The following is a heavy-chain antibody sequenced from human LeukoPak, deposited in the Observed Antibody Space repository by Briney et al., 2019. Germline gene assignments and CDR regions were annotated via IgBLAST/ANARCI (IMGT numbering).Heavy chain of an antibody. J-gene: IGHJ4*02. CDR2: ISGRGDSA. CDR1: EFTFSSYA. D-gene: IGHD3-10*01. CDR3: TTDLTSALLWFGELLSTSDY. Sequence: GGSLRLSCAASEFTFSSYAMSWVRQAPGKGLEWVSAISGRGDSAYYADSVKGRFTISRDNSKNTLYLQMNSLRAEDTAVYYCTTDLTSALLWFGELLSTSDYWGQGTLVTVSS. V-gene: IGHV3-23*01.